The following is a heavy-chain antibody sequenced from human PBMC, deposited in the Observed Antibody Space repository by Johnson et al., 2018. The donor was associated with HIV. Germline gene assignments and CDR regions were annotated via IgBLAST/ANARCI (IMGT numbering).Heavy chain of an antibody. D-gene: IGHD1-7*01. J-gene: IGHJ3*02. Sequence: EKLVESGGGVVQPGGSLRLSCAASGFTFSNYGMHWVRQVPGKRPVWVARIYNDGSRTSYADSVKGRFTIARDNAKNTLFLEMKSLRAEDTAVYYCAREDQNWNYDHAFDIWGQGTVVTVSS. CDR2: IYNDGSRT. CDR3: AREDQNWNYDHAFDI. V-gene: IGHV3-74*01. CDR1: GFTFSNYG.